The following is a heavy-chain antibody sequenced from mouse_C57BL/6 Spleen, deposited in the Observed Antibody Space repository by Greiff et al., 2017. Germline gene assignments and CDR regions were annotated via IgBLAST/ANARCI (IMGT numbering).Heavy chain of an antibody. CDR1: GYTFTSYW. V-gene: IGHV1-61*01. J-gene: IGHJ4*01. Sequence: QLQQPGAELVRPGSSVKLSCKASGYTFTSYWMDWVKQRPGQGLEWIGNIYPSDSETHYNQKFKDKATLTVDKSSSTAYMQLSSLTSEDSAVYYCARGNSFYAMGYWGQGTSVTVSS. CDR3: ARGNSFYAMGY. CDR2: IYPSDSET.